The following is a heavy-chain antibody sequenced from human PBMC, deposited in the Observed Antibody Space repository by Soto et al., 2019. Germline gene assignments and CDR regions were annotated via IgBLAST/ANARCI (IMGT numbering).Heavy chain of an antibody. CDR3: ARGGRSWRSVFDS. CDR2: VYYTGTT. V-gene: IGHV4-59*01. D-gene: IGHD6-13*01. Sequence: QVLLQESGPGLVQPSETLSLTCTVSGGSINYYYWSWIRQSPGQGLEWIGYVYYTGTTYYNPSLQSRVIKSIDTSQKQFCLKLRSVTAADSAIYYCARGGRSWRSVFDSWGRGTLGSVSS. J-gene: IGHJ4*02. CDR1: GGSINYYY.